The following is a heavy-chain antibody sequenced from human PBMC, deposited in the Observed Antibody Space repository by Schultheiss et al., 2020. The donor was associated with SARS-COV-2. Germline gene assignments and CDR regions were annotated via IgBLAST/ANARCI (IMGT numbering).Heavy chain of an antibody. Sequence: SETLSLTCGVSGGSFSGYYWSWIRQPPGKGLEWIGYIYYSGSTNYNPSLKSRVTISVDTSKNQFSLKLSSVTAADTAVYYCARHRVGYSYGFHDYWGQGTLVTVSS. D-gene: IGHD5-18*01. CDR3: ARHRVGYSYGFHDY. V-gene: IGHV4-59*08. CDR1: GGSFSGYY. CDR2: IYYSGST. J-gene: IGHJ4*02.